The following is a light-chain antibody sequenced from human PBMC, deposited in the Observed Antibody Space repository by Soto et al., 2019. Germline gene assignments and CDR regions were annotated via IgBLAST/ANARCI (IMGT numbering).Light chain of an antibody. Sequence: ILLTQSPGTLSLSPGERDTLSCMASQSVSSSYFAWYQQKPGQAPRLLIYGASSRATGIPYRFSGSGSGTDFTLTISRLEPEDFAVYYCQQYGSSRLTFGGGTKVEIK. J-gene: IGKJ4*01. V-gene: IGKV3-20*01. CDR3: QQYGSSRLT. CDR1: QSVSSSY. CDR2: GAS.